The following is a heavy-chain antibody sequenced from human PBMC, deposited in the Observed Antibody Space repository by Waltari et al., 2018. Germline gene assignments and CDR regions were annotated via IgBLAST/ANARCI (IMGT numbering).Heavy chain of an antibody. CDR2: INSNTGNP. CDR1: GYIFTTYG. D-gene: IGHD2-15*01. V-gene: IGHV7-4-1*02. CDR3: ARGGGTFSKPQYFDS. Sequence: VQLVHSGSELKKSGASVKVSCKASGYIFTTYGINWVRQAPGQGLEWMGWINSNTGNPTYVQGFTGRFVFSWHTSVSTAYLQISSLKAEDSPIYYCARGGGTFSKPQYFDSWGQGTRFTVSS. J-gene: IGHJ4*02.